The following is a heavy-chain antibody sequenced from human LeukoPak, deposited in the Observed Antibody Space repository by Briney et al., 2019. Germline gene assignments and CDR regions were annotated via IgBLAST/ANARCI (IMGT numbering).Heavy chain of an antibody. CDR3: VKFHRSDNSGWFYDF. CDR2: IWFDGSNK. D-gene: IGHD6-19*01. V-gene: IGHV3-33*06. CDR1: GFPFSSYG. Sequence: PGRSLRLSCAASGFPFSSYGMHWVRQAPGKGLEWVAVIWFDGSNKYYADSVKGRFTISRDNSKNTLHLQMSSLRADDTAVYYCVKFHRSDNSGWFYDFWGQGTLVTVSS. J-gene: IGHJ4*02.